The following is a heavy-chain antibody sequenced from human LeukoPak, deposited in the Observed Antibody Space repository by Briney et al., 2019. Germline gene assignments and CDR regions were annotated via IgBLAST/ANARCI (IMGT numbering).Heavy chain of an antibody. D-gene: IGHD5-24*01. J-gene: IGHJ4*02. CDR1: GFMFSSNW. CDR2: VKEDGTET. V-gene: IGHV3-7*03. CDR3: AKEGRSLQTY. Sequence: PGGSQRLSCAASGFMFSSNWMSWVRLAPGKGLEWVANVKEDGTETYYVDSEKGRFTISRDNAKNSLYLQMNSLRVEDTAVYYCAKEGRSLQTYWGQGTLVTVSS.